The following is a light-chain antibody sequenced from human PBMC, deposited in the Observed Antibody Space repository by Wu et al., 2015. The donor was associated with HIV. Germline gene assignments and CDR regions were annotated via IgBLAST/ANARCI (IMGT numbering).Light chain of an antibody. V-gene: IGKV3-11*01. CDR1: XMLPTP. CDR2: LN. J-gene: IGKJ4*01. Sequence: SLSPGDRAPXPAGPVXMLPTPWPGYHKNPGQAPRPPPLLLNLQGHWHPARFSGSASGTDFTLTISSLESEDFAVYYCQQRDDRPPGLTFGGGTRVEIK. CDR3: QQRDDRPPGLT.